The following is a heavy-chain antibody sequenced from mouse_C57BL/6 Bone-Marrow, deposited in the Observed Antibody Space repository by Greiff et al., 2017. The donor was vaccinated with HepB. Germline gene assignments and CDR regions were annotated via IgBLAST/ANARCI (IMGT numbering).Heavy chain of an antibody. J-gene: IGHJ2*01. D-gene: IGHD1-1*01. CDR2: INYDGSST. V-gene: IGHV5-16*01. Sequence: EVHLVESEGGLVQPGSSMKLSCTASGFTFSDYYMAWVRQVPEKGLEWVANINYDGSSTYYLDSLKSRFIISRDNAKNILYLQMSSLKSEDTATYYCARMVPYYYGSSLGLYYFDYWGQGTTLTVSS. CDR1: GFTFSDYY. CDR3: ARMVPYYYGSSLGLYYFDY.